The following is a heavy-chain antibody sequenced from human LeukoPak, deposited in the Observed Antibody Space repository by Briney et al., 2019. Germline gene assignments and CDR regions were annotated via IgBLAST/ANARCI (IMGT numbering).Heavy chain of an antibody. CDR1: GGTFSSYA. CDR3: ARVGENYVWGSYRYDAFDI. J-gene: IGHJ3*02. CDR2: IIPIFGTA. Sequence: AASVKVSCKASGGTFSSYAISWVRQAPGQGLEWMGGIIPIFGTANYAQKFQGRVTITADESTSTAYIELRSLRSEDRAVYYCARVGENYVWGSYRYDAFDIWGQGTMVTVSS. V-gene: IGHV1-69*13. D-gene: IGHD3-16*02.